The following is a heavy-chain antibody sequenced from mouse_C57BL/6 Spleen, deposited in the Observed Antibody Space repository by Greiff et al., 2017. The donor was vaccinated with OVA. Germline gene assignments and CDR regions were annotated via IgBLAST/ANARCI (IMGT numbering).Heavy chain of an antibody. D-gene: IGHD2-1*01. CDR1: GYTFTSYW. V-gene: IGHV1-69*01. CDR2: IDPSDSYT. CDR3: ARRTTDGGFAY. J-gene: IGHJ3*01. Sequence: VQLQQPGAELVMPGASVKLSCKASGYTFTSYWMHWVKQRPGQGLEWIGEIDPSDSYTNYNQKFKGKSTWTVDKSSSTAYMQLSSLTSEDSAVYYCARRTTDGGFAYWGQGTLVTVSA.